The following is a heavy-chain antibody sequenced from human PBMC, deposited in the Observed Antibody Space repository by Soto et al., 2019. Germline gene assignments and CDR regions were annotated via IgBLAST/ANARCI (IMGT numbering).Heavy chain of an antibody. D-gene: IGHD6-19*01. J-gene: IGHJ1*01. CDR3: ARASQWLVRSEYFQH. V-gene: IGHV1-69*02. CDR1: GGTFSSYT. CDR2: IIPILGIA. Sequence: AASVKVSCKASGGTFSSYTISWVRQAPGQGLEWMGRIIPILGIANYAQKFQGRVTITADKSTSTAYMELSSLRSEDTAVYYCARASQWLVRSEYFQHWGQGTLVTVSS.